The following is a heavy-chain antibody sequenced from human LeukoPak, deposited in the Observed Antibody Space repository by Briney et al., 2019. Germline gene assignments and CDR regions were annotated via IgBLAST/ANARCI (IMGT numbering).Heavy chain of an antibody. CDR1: GNTFSNYG. V-gene: IGHV1-18*01. CDR2: ISGFNGYT. D-gene: IGHD3-22*01. Sequence: ASVKVSCKASGNTFSNYGISWVRQAPGQGLEWMGWISGFNGYTRYAQKLQGRITMTTDTSTSTAYMDLRSLRSDDTAVYYCARDYYDSSGYLRDYWGQGTLVTVSS. J-gene: IGHJ4*02. CDR3: ARDYYDSSGYLRDY.